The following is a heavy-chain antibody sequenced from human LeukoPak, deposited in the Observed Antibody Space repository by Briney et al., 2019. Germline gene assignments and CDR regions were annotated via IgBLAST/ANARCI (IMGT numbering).Heavy chain of an antibody. Sequence: ASVKASCKASGYTFTSYGISWVRQAPGQGLEWMGWISAYNGNTNYAQKLQGRVTMTTDTSTSTAYMELRSLRSDDTAVYYCARDRALYASSGSYSAWGQGTLVTVSS. D-gene: IGHD3-22*01. CDR3: ARDRALYASSGSYSA. CDR1: GYTFTSYG. CDR2: ISAYNGNT. V-gene: IGHV1-18*01. J-gene: IGHJ5*02.